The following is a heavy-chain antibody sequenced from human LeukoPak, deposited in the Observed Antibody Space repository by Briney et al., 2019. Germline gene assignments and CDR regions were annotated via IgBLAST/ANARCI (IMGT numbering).Heavy chain of an antibody. D-gene: IGHD1-26*01. Sequence: GGSLRLSCAASGFTVSSNYMSWVRQAPGKGLEWVSVIFSGGTAYYADSVKGRFTISRDNSKNTLYLQMYSLRVEDTAVYFCASEWELSDAFEIWGQGTMVTVSS. CDR1: GFTVSSNY. V-gene: IGHV3-66*02. J-gene: IGHJ3*02. CDR2: IFSGGTA. CDR3: ASEWELSDAFEI.